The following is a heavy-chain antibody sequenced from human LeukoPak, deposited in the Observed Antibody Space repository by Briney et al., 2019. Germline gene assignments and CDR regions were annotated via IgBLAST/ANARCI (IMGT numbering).Heavy chain of an antibody. V-gene: IGHV3-30-3*01. CDR1: GFTFSSYA. CDR3: ARDVAAARRGATYYYYGMDV. D-gene: IGHD6-13*01. J-gene: IGHJ6*02. Sequence: GGSLRLSCAASGFTFSSYAMHWVRQAPGKGLEWVAVISYDGSNKYYADSVKGRFTISRDNSKNTLYLQMNSLRAEDTAVYYCARDVAAARRGATYYYYGMDVWGQGTTVTVSS. CDR2: ISYDGSNK.